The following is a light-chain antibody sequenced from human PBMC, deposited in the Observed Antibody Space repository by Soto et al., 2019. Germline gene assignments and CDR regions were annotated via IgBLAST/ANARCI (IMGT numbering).Light chain of an antibody. J-gene: IGLJ1*01. V-gene: IGLV2-14*01. Sequence: QSALAQPASVSGSPGQSIAISCTGTSSDVGGYNYVSWYQQHPGKAPKLLISEVSIRPSGVSDRFSGSKSGNTASLTISGLQTGDEADYYCSSFTSAYTFVFGSGTKVTVL. CDR2: EVS. CDR1: SSDVGGYNY. CDR3: SSFTSAYTFV.